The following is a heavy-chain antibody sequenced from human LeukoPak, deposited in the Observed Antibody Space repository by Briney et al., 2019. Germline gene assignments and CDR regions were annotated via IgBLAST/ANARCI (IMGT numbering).Heavy chain of an antibody. Sequence: PSETLSLTCAVYGGSFSGYYWSWIRQPPGKGLEWIGEINHSGSTNYNPSLKSRVTISVDTSKNQFSLKLSSVTAADTAVYYCAREDLGRDIDYWGQGTLVTVSS. CDR1: GGSFSGYY. CDR3: AREDLGRDIDY. CDR2: INHSGST. D-gene: IGHD2-15*01. V-gene: IGHV4-34*01. J-gene: IGHJ4*02.